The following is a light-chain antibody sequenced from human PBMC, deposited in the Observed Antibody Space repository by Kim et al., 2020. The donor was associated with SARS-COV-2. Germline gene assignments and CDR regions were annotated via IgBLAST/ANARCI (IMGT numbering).Light chain of an antibody. Sequence: LGASVKLTCTLSSGHSSYPIAWHQQQPEKGPRYLMNVYSDGSLTKGDGIPDRFSGSSSGAERYLTISSRQSEDEADYYCQTCGGVFGGGTQLTVL. CDR1: SGHSSYP. V-gene: IGLV4-69*01. CDR2: VYSDGSL. CDR3: QTCGGV. J-gene: IGLJ2*01.